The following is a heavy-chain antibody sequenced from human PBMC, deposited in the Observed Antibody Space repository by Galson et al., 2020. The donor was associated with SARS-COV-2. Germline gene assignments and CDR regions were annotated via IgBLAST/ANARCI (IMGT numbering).Heavy chain of an antibody. CDR3: ARQGVTMIFLRTVPGWFFDL. V-gene: IGHV4-38-2*01. D-gene: IGHD2-15*01. CDR2: VYPSGTT. J-gene: IGHJ2*01. Sequence: SETLSLTCAVSGVPISTTNYWSWIRQPPGKWLEWIGSVYPSGTTYYNPSLKTRVTISLDTSKSQFSLRLTSVTAADTALYYCARQGVTMIFLRTVPGWFFDLWGRGSLVTVSS. CDR1: GVPISTTNY.